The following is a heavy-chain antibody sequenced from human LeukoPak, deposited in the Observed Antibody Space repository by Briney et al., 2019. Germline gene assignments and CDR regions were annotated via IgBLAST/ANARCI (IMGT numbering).Heavy chain of an antibody. CDR3: ARPAAGTPGTAY. V-gene: IGHV3-7*01. CDR1: GFTFSSYW. Sequence: GGSLRLSCAASGFTFSSYWMDWVRQAPGKGLEWLANIKPDGSVQNYVDSVKGRFTISRDNSKTSVFLQMNSLRAEDTAVYYCARPAAGTPGTAYWGRGTLVTVSS. CDR2: IKPDGSVQ. J-gene: IGHJ4*02. D-gene: IGHD6-13*01.